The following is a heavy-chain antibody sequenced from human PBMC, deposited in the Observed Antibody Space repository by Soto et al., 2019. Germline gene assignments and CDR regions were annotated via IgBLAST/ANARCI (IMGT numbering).Heavy chain of an antibody. V-gene: IGHV4-34*01. J-gene: IGHJ5*02. CDR3: ARERIAAAGNNWFAP. CDR1: GGSFSGYY. D-gene: IGHD6-13*01. CDR2: INHSGST. Sequence: SESLSITCAVYGGSFSGYYWSWIRQPPGKGLEWIGEINHSGSTNYNPCLKSRVTISVDTSKNQFSLKLSSVTAADTAVYYCARERIAAAGNNWFAPWGQGTLVTVS.